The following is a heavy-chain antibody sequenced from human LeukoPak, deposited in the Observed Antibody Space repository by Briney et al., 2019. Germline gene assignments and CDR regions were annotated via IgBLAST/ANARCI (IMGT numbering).Heavy chain of an antibody. CDR3: TKVRVATKLTTELDY. V-gene: IGHV3-23*01. CDR1: GFTFSSYA. J-gene: IGHJ4*02. Sequence: GGSLRLSCAASGFTFSSYAMTWVRQAPGKGLEWVSGISDSGGSTFNADSVKGRFTISRDNSKNTLYLQMNSLRAEGTAVYYCTKVRVATKLTTELDYWGQGTLVTVSS. D-gene: IGHD4-17*01. CDR2: ISDSGGST.